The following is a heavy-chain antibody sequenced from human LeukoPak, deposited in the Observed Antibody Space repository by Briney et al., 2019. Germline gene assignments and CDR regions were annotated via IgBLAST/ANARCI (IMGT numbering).Heavy chain of an antibody. CDR1: GFTFSTYF. D-gene: IGHD2-21*01. CDR2: IASDGSHT. Sequence: QPGRSLRLSCAASGFTFSTYFMHWVRQAPGKGLEWVADIASDGSHTFYVESVKGRFTISRDNSKNTLYLQMNSLRAEDTAVYFCARERQDTILHSGAFDIWGQGTTRTVSS. J-gene: IGHJ3*02. V-gene: IGHV3-30-3*01. CDR3: ARERQDTILHSGAFDI.